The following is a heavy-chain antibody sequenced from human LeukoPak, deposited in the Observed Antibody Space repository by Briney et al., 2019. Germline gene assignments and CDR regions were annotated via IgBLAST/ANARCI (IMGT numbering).Heavy chain of an antibody. Sequence: ASVKVSCKASGYTFTSYYMHWVRQAPGQGLEWMGWISAYNGNTNYAQKLQGRVTMTTDTSTSTAYMELRSLRSDDTAVYYCARVRGAGLFDYWGQGTLVTVSS. CDR2: ISAYNGNT. D-gene: IGHD6-19*01. J-gene: IGHJ4*02. V-gene: IGHV1-18*04. CDR3: ARVRGAGLFDY. CDR1: GYTFTSYY.